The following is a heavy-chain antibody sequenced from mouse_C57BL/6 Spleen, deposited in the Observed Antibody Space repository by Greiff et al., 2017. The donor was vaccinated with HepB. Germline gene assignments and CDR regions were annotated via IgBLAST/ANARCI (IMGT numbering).Heavy chain of an antibody. D-gene: IGHD1-1*01. CDR2: INPSTGGT. J-gene: IGHJ3*01. CDR3: ARGYYGSSAWFAY. CDR1: GYSFTGYY. Sequence: VQLQQSGPELVKPGASVKISCKASGYSFTGYYMNWVKQSPEKSLEWIGEINPSTGGTTYNQKFKAKATLTVDKSSSTAYMQLKSLTSEDSAVYYCARGYYGSSAWFAYWGQVTLVTVSA. V-gene: IGHV1-42*01.